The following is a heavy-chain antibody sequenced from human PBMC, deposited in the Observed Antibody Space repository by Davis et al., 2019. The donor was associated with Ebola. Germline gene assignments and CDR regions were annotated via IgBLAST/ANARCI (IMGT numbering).Heavy chain of an antibody. Sequence: GESLKIPCAASGFTFSSYGMHWVRQAPGKGLEWVAVISYDGSNKYYADSVKGRFTISRDNSKNTLYLQMNSLRAEDTAVYYCANTAAAGMYYYYGMDVWGQGTTVTVSS. CDR3: ANTAAAGMYYYYGMDV. CDR2: ISYDGSNK. CDR1: GFTFSSYG. V-gene: IGHV3-30*18. J-gene: IGHJ6*02. D-gene: IGHD6-13*01.